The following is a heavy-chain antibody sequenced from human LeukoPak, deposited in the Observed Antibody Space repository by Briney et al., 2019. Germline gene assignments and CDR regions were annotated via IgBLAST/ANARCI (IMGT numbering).Heavy chain of an antibody. CDR1: GVPQNHLF. CDR3: ASPGLYEYQLPTREIGYYYYMDV. Sequence: KASETLSLPYTVSGVPQNHLFYIGIPQPPGKGLEGIGHSYFSGRTQQHPSLKRRVTISVDKSKNQFSLKLSSVTAADTAVYYCASPGLYEYQLPTREIGYYYYMDVWGKGTTVTVSS. J-gene: IGHJ6*03. V-gene: IGHV4-59*11. CDR2: SYFSGRT. D-gene: IGHD2-2*01.